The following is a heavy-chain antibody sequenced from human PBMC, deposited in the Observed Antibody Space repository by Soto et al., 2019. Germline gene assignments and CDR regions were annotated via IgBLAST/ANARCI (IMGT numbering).Heavy chain of an antibody. Sequence: QVQLVQSGAEVKKPGSSVKVSCKASGGTFSSYAISWVRQAPGQGLEWMGGIIPIFGTANYAQKFQGRVTITADESTSTADMELSSRRSEATAVYYCARFVDTAMVGGTTGMDVWGQGPTVTVSS. D-gene: IGHD5-18*01. CDR1: GGTFSSYA. CDR3: ARFVDTAMVGGTTGMDV. J-gene: IGHJ6*02. CDR2: IIPIFGTA. V-gene: IGHV1-69*12.